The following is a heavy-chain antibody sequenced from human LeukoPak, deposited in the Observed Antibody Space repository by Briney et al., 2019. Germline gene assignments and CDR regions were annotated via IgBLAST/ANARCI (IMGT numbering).Heavy chain of an antibody. Sequence: GGSLRLSCAASGFTFSGYYMSWIRQAPGKGLEGVSHISGSGSTTYYADSVKGRFTISRDNAKNSLYLQMNSLRVEDTAVYYCAREEGGDCSRTSCYTSSWGQGTQVTVST. CDR1: GFTFSGYY. V-gene: IGHV3-11*01. J-gene: IGHJ4*02. CDR3: AREEGGDCSRTSCYTSS. D-gene: IGHD2-2*02. CDR2: ISGSGSTT.